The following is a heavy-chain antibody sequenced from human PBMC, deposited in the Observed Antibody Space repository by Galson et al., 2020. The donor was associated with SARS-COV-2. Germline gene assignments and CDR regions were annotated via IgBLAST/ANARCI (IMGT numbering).Heavy chain of an antibody. V-gene: IGHV4-34*01. J-gene: IGHJ6*02. CDR3: ARGRPVTTFYYYYGMDV. CDR2: INHSGST. CDR1: GGSFSGYY. D-gene: IGHD4-17*01. Sequence: SETLSLTCAVYGGSFSGYYWSWIRQPPGKGLEWIGEINHSGSTNYNPSLKSRVTISVDTSKNQFSLKLSSVTAADTAVYYCARGRPVTTFYYYYGMDVWGQGTTVTVSS.